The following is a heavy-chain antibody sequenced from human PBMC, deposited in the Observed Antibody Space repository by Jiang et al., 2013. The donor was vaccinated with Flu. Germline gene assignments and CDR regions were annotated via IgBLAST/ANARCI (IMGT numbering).Heavy chain of an antibody. CDR1: GYTFTRYA. CDR2: INTNTGNP. V-gene: IGHV7-4-1*02. J-gene: IGHJ5*02. CDR3: ARDLRIAAAGMGHVWFDP. Sequence: QSGSELKKPGASVKVSCEASGYTFTRYAMNWVRQAPGQGLEWMGWINTNTGNPTYAQGFTGRFVFSLDTSVSTAYLQISSLKAEDTAVYYCARDLRIAAAGMGHVWFDPSGPREPWSPSPQ. D-gene: IGHD6-13*01.